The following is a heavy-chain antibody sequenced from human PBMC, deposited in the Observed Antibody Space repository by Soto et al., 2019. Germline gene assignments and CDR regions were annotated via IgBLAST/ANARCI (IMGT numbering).Heavy chain of an antibody. CDR3: ARSLTVTTSPDAFDI. CDR1: GGTFSSYT. J-gene: IGHJ3*02. CDR2: IIPILGIA. D-gene: IGHD4-17*01. V-gene: IGHV1-69*02. Sequence: ASVKVSCKASGGTFSSYTISWVRQAPGQGLEWMGRIIPILGIANYAQKFQGRVTITADKSTSTAYMELSSLRSEDTAVYYCARSLTVTTSPDAFDIWGQGTMVTVSS.